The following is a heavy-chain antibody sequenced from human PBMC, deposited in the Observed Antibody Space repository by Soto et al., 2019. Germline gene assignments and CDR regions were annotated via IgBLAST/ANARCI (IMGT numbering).Heavy chain of an antibody. CDR1: GGTFGSQG. CDR2: FIAMLGTP. Sequence: SVKVSCKASGGTFGSQGIAWVRQAPGQGMEWMGGFIAMLGTPTYAKKVQGRATISADESLTSSYLELRSLRSEDTGVYFCARGAMANFDYWGQGTVVTVSS. J-gene: IGHJ4*02. D-gene: IGHD5-18*01. V-gene: IGHV1-69*13. CDR3: ARGAMANFDY.